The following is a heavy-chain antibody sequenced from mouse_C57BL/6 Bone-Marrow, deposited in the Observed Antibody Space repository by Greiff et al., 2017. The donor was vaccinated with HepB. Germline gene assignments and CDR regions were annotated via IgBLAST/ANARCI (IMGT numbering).Heavy chain of an antibody. V-gene: IGHV3-6*01. D-gene: IGHD1-1*01. CDR2: ISYDGSN. CDR3: ASLRVYYYGPHFDY. Sequence: EVQLQQSGPGLVKPSQSLSLTCSVTGYSITSGYYWNWIRQFPGNKLEWMGYISYDGSNNYNPSLKNRISITRDTSKNQFFLKLNSVTTEDTATYYCASLRVYYYGPHFDYWGQGTTLTVSS. CDR1: GYSITSGYY. J-gene: IGHJ2*01.